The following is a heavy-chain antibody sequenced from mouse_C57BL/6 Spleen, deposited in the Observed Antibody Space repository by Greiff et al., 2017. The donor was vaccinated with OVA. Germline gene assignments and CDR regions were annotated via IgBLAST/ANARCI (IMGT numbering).Heavy chain of an antibody. Sequence: QVQLQQPGAELVMPGASVKLSCKASGYTFTSYWMHWVKQRPGQGLEWIGELDPSDSYTNYNQKLKGKSTLTVDKSSSTAYMQLSSLTSEDSAVYYCARRNYDYEGPFDYWGQGTTLTVSS. V-gene: IGHV1-69*01. D-gene: IGHD2-4*01. J-gene: IGHJ2*01. CDR3: ARRNYDYEGPFDY. CDR1: GYTFTSYW. CDR2: LDPSDSYT.